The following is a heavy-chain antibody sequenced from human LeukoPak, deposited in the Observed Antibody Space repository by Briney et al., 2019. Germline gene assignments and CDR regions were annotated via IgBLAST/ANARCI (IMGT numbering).Heavy chain of an antibody. CDR1: GGSISSGSYY. V-gene: IGHV4-61*02. D-gene: IGHD2/OR15-2a*01. CDR3: AGTTSDWYFDL. J-gene: IGHJ2*01. Sequence: SETLSLTCTVSGGSISSGSYYWSWIRQPAGKGLEWIGRIYTSGSTNYNPSLKSRVTISVDTSKNQFSLKLSSVTAADTAVYYCAGTTSDWYFDLWSRGTLVTVSS. CDR2: IYTSGST.